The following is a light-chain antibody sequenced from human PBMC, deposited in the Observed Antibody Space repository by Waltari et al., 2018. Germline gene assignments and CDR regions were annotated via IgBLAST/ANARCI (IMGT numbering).Light chain of an antibody. CDR3: CSYVGRNIWV. J-gene: IGLJ3*02. CDR1: SSDVGFYNL. V-gene: IGLV2-23*02. CDR2: EVI. Sequence: QSALTQPASVSGSPGQSITIPCTGTSSDVGFYNLVSWYQQHPDKAPKLLVYEVIGRPSGVSNRFSCSKSGNTASLTIAGLQAEDEADYYCCSYVGRNIWVFGGGTKVTVL.